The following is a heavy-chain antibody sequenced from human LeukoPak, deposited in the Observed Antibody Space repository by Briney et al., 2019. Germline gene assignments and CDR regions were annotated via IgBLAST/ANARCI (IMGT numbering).Heavy chain of an antibody. CDR3: ARDHDYGDYGNDY. Sequence: SETLSLTCTVSGYSISSGYYWGWIRQPPGKGLEWIGSIYHSGSTYYNPSLKSRVTISVDTSKSQFSLKLSSVTAADTAVYYCARDHDYGDYGNDYWGQGTLVTVSS. D-gene: IGHD4-17*01. CDR2: IYHSGST. V-gene: IGHV4-38-2*02. CDR1: GYSISSGYY. J-gene: IGHJ4*02.